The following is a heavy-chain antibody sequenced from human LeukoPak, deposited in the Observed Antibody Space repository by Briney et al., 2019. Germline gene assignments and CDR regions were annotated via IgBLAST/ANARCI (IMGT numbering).Heavy chain of an antibody. Sequence: SETLSLTCTVSVGSISSSSYYWGWIRQPPGKGLEWIGYIYYSGSTNYNPSLKSRVTISVDTSKNQFSLKLSSVTAADTAVYYCARFHYYYDSSGYGVMVFDYWGQGTLVTVSS. CDR1: VGSISSSSYY. D-gene: IGHD3-22*01. J-gene: IGHJ4*02. CDR2: IYYSGST. CDR3: ARFHYYYDSSGYGVMVFDY. V-gene: IGHV4-61*05.